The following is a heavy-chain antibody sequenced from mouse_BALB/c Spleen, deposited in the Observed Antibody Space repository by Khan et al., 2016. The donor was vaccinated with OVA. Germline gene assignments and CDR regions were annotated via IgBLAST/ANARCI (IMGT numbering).Heavy chain of an antibody. CDR1: GYTFPEYT. CDR2: INPKNGGT. CDR3: ARGAGRD. Sequence: EVQLQQSGPELVKPGASVKISCKTSGYTFPEYTVHWVKQSLGKSLDWIGVINPKNGGTAYNQKFKGKATLTVDKSSSTAYMEFSSLTSEDSAVFYWARGAGRDWGQGTSVTVAS. V-gene: IGHV1-18*01. D-gene: IGHD3-3*01. J-gene: IGHJ4*01.